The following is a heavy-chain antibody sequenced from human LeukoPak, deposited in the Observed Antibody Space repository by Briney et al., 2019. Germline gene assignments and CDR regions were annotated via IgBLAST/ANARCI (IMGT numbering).Heavy chain of an antibody. D-gene: IGHD6-13*01. CDR1: GFSFGTYS. J-gene: IGHJ4*02. Sequence: GGSLRLSCVASGFSFGTYSMHWARQVPGKGLEWVAVIWYDGSNEDYADSVKGRFTISRDNSKNTLYLQMNSLRAEDTAVYYCARGMEAAASLFDYWGQGTLVTVSS. V-gene: IGHV3-33*01. CDR3: ARGMEAAASLFDY. CDR2: IWYDGSNE.